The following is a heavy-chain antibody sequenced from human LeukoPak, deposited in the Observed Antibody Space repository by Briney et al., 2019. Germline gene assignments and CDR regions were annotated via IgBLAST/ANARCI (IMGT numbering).Heavy chain of an antibody. CDR2: ISSGSRTI. D-gene: IGHD7-27*01. CDR1: GFTFSGYS. V-gene: IGHV3-48*01. J-gene: IGHJ4*02. CDR3: VRESITWDGLFVY. Sequence: PGGSLRLSCAASGFTFSGYSMNWVRQAPRRGLEWLSYISSGSRTIFYADSVKGRFTISRDNGKNSLFLLMSSLRADDTAAYYCVRESITWDGLFVYWGQGTPTSVSS.